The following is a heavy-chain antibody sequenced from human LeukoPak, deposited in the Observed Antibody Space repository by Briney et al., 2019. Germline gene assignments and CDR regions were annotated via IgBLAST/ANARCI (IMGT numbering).Heavy chain of an antibody. CDR2: IYYSGST. CDR3: AREIGSYPWRSWFDS. Sequence: SETLSLTCSVSGGFISSYYWSWIRQPPGKGLEWIGYIYYSGSTNYNPSLKSRVTISVDTSKNQFSLKLRSVTAADTAVCYCAREIGSYPWRSWFDSWGQGTLVTVSS. CDR1: GGFISSYY. V-gene: IGHV4-59*01. J-gene: IGHJ5*01. D-gene: IGHD3-10*01.